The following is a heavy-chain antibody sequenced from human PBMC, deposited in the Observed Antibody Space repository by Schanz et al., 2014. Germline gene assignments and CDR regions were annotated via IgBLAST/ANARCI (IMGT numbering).Heavy chain of an antibody. CDR1: GFTFSSYA. Sequence: EVQLLESGGGLVQPGGSLRLSCAASGFTFSSYAMSWVRQAPGKGLEWVSLISDSGDTAYYADSVKGRFTISSDNSKSTLYLQMSSLRAEDTAVYYCAKSQGSSFDSWGQGTLVNDSS. V-gene: IGHV3-23*01. CDR3: AKSQGSSFDS. CDR2: ISDSGDTA. D-gene: IGHD6-13*01. J-gene: IGHJ4*02.